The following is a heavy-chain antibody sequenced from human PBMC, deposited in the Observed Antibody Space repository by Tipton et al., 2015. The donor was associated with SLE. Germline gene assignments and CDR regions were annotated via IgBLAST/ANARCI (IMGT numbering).Heavy chain of an antibody. J-gene: IGHJ5*02. D-gene: IGHD2-2*01. V-gene: IGHV4-31*03. CDR2: LYYSGST. CDR3: ARGPYCSSTSCPIWFDP. Sequence: TLSLTCTVSGGSISSGGYYWSWIRQHPGKGLEWIGYLYYSGSTYYNPSLKSRVTISVDTSKNQFSLKLSSVTAADTAVYYCARGPYCSSTSCPIWFDPWGQGTLITVSS. CDR1: GGSISSGGYY.